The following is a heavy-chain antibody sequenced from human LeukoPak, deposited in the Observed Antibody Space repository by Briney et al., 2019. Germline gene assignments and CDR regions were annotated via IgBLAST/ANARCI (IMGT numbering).Heavy chain of an antibody. CDR2: INHSGST. Sequence: SGGSLRLSCAASGFTFSSYAMSWIRQPPGKGLEWIGEINHSGSTYYNPSLKSRVTISVDTSKNQFSLKLSSVTAADTAVYYCARHRSDYGDYYFDYWGQGTLVTVSS. CDR1: GFTFSSYA. D-gene: IGHD4-17*01. V-gene: IGHV4-34*01. CDR3: ARHRSDYGDYYFDY. J-gene: IGHJ4*02.